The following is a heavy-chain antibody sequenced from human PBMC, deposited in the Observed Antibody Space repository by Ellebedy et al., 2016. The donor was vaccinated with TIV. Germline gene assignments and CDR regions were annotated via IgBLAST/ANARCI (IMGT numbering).Heavy chain of an antibody. CDR1: GSTSISYS. J-gene: IGHJ5*02. D-gene: IGHD6-6*01. V-gene: IGHV3-23*01. CDR2: NSVGCDRT. CDR3: ARLARFSSSSRWFDP. Sequence: GGSLRLXXAASGSTSISYSMSWVRKAPGKGLEWVSSNSVGCDRTYYAESVKGRFTISSDNSKNTLFLQMNSLRVEDTAAYYCARLARFSSSSRWFDPWGQGTLVTVSS.